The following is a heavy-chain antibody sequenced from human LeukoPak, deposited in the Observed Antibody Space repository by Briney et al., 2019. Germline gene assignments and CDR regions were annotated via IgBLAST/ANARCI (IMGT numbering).Heavy chain of an antibody. J-gene: IGHJ4*02. CDR2: ISSSSSTI. CDR3: ARNLYSSSSDYDY. D-gene: IGHD6-6*01. V-gene: IGHV3-48*01. Sequence: PGGSLRLSCAASGFTFSSYSMNWVRQAPGKGLEWVSHISSSSSTIYYADSVKGRFTISRDNAKNSLYLQMNSLRAEDTAVYYCARNLYSSSSDYDYWGQGTLVTVSS. CDR1: GFTFSSYS.